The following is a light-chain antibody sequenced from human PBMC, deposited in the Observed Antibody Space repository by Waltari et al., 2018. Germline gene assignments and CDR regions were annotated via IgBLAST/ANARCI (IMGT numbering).Light chain of an antibody. CDR1: QSVSSN. CDR3: QQYNNWPPLFT. Sequence: EIEMTQSPATLSVSPGDIATLSSRASQSVSSNLAWYQQKPGQAPRLLIYGASTRATGIPARFSGTGSGTEFTLTISSLQSEDFAVYYCQQYNNWPPLFTFGPGTKVDMK. J-gene: IGKJ3*01. CDR2: GAS. V-gene: IGKV3D-15*01.